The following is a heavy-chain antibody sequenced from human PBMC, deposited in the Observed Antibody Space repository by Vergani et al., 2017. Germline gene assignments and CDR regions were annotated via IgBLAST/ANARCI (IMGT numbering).Heavy chain of an antibody. CDR1: GGSFSGYY. CDR2: INHSGST. J-gene: IGHJ6*02. Sequence: QVQLPQWGAGLLKPSETLSLTCAVYGGSFSGYYWSWIRQPPGKGLEWIGEINHSGSTNYNPSLKSRVTISVDTSKNQFSLKLSSVTAADTAVYYCARRGGTTKYGMDVWGQGTTVTVSS. V-gene: IGHV4-34*01. D-gene: IGHD1-7*01. CDR3: ARRGGTTKYGMDV.